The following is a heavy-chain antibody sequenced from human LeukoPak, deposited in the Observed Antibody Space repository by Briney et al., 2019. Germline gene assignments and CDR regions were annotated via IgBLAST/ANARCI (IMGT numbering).Heavy chain of an antibody. CDR3: AKDHPSDGWPTFEY. D-gene: IGHD2-15*01. CDR1: GFTFSSYG. J-gene: IGHJ4*02. CDR2: ITNNAGKT. Sequence: QPGGSLRLSCAASGFTFSSYGMHWVRQAPGKGLEWLSSITNNAGKTYYAASVKGRFTISRDEYQNTVFLAMSSLRVEDTAVYYCAKDHPSDGWPTFEYWGQGILVTVSS. V-gene: IGHV3-NL1*01.